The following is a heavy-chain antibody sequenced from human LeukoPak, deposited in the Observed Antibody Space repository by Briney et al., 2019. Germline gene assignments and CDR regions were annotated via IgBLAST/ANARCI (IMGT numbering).Heavy chain of an antibody. CDR1: GGSITSDSYY. CDR3: ASPRMNAFDV. V-gene: IGHV4-39*01. CDR2: IYYSGST. Sequence: SETLSLTCTVSGGSITSDSYYWSWIRQPPGKRLEWIGNIYYSGSTYYNPSLKSRVTISVDTSKNQFSLNLNSVTAADTAVYYCASPRMNAFDVWGQGTMVTVSS. D-gene: IGHD2-15*01. J-gene: IGHJ3*01.